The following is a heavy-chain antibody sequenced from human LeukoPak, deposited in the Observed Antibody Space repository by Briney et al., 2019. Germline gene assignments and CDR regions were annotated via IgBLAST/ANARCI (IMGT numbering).Heavy chain of an antibody. V-gene: IGHV3-33*01. J-gene: IGHJ5*02. CDR2: IWYDGSNK. CDR1: VFTFSNQG. Sequence: GGSLRLSCAASVFTFSNQGMHCVRQAPGKGREGGALIWYDGSNKEYAESVKGRFTIPRDNSKNTLYLQMNSLRDEDTAVYYCARDQGTSNTATKRKGRFDPWGQGTLVTVSS. D-gene: IGHD2-21*02. CDR3: ARDQGTSNTATKRKGRFDP.